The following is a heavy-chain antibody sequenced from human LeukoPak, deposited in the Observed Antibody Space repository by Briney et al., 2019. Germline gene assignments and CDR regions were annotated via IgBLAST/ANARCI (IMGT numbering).Heavy chain of an antibody. CDR1: GFTFGSYG. V-gene: IGHV3-30*18. CDR2: ISYDGSYK. D-gene: IGHD6-19*01. CDR3: AKTYSSGWWDLDF. J-gene: IGHJ4*02. Sequence: GGSLRLSCAAPGFTFGSYGMHWVRQAPGKGLEWVAAISYDGSYKYYADSVKDRFTISRDYSKNTLYLRMSSLRAEDTAVYYCAKTYSSGWWDLDFWGQGTLVSVSS.